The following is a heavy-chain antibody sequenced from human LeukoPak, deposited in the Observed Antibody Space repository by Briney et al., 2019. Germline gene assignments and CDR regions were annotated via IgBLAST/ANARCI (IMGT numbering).Heavy chain of an antibody. CDR3: ANYSGSSRWFDY. J-gene: IGHJ4*02. CDR1: GFTFSSYA. V-gene: IGHV3-23*01. D-gene: IGHD6-13*01. CDR2: ISGGGGST. Sequence: GGSLRLSCAASGFTFSSYAMSWVRQAPGKGLEWVSGISGGGGSTYYADSVKGRFTISRDNSKSTLYLQMNSLRAEDTAVYYCANYSGSSRWFDYWGQGTLVTVSS.